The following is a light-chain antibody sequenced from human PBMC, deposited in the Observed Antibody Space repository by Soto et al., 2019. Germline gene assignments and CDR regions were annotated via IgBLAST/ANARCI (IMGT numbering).Light chain of an antibody. V-gene: IGKV1-5*01. Sequence: DIQMTQSPSTLSASVGDRDTITCRASQSISSWLAWYQQKPGKAPKLLIYDASSLESGVPSRFSGSGSGTEFTLTISSLQPDDFATYYCQQYNSYSATFGQGTRWIS. CDR3: QQYNSYSAT. CDR2: DAS. J-gene: IGKJ1*01. CDR1: QSISSW.